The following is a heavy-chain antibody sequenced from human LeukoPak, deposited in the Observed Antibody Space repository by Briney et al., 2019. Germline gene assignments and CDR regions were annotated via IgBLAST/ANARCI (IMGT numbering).Heavy chain of an antibody. J-gene: IGHJ6*02. V-gene: IGHV3-30*03. CDR1: GFTFSNYG. CDR3: ARAPYGSGSFTPPPGGSDV. CDR2: ISYDGSNK. D-gene: IGHD3-10*01. Sequence: GGSLRLSCAASGFTFSNYGMHWVRQTPGRGLEWVAAISYDGSNKYYEESVKGRFTISRDNSKNTLYLQMHSLRDDDTAVYYCARAPYGSGSFTPPPGGSDVWGQGTTATVSS.